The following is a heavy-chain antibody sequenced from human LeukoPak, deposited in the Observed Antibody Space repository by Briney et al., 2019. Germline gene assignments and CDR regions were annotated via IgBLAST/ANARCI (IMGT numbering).Heavy chain of an antibody. CDR3: AREFLGVWELTGGNWFDP. CDR2: MNPNSGNT. J-gene: IGHJ5*02. V-gene: IGHV1-8*03. D-gene: IGHD1-26*01. Sequence: ASVKVSCKASGYTFTSYDINWVRQATGQGLEWMGWMNPNSGNTGYAQKFQGRVTITRNTSISTAYMELSSLRSEDTAVYYCAREFLGVWELTGGNWFDPWGQGTLVTVSS. CDR1: GYTFTSYD.